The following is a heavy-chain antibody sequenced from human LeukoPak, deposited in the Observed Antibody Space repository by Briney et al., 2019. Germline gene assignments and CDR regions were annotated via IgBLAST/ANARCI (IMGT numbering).Heavy chain of an antibody. CDR3: ARGRWFMGSGWYYFDY. Sequence: GASVKVSCKASGYTFTGYYMHWVRQAPGQGLEWMGWVNPNNGGTNYAQKFQGRVTMTRDTSINTGYMELSSLRSEDTAVYYCARGRWFMGSGWYYFDYWGQGTLVTVSS. J-gene: IGHJ4*02. CDR1: GYTFTGYY. V-gene: IGHV1-2*02. CDR2: VNPNNGGT. D-gene: IGHD6-19*01.